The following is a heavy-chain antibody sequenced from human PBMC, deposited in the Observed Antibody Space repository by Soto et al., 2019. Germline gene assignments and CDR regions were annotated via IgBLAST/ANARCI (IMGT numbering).Heavy chain of an antibody. CDR2: IKQDGSEE. CDR3: ASLGRHG. J-gene: IGHJ6*02. Sequence: GGSLRLSCAASRFTFSDSWMDWVRQAPGKGPEWVANIKQDGSEENYVDSVKGRFTISRDNAKNSLYLQMNSLRAEDTAVYYCASLGRHGWGQGTTVTVSS. V-gene: IGHV3-7*01. CDR1: RFTFSDSW. D-gene: IGHD3-16*01.